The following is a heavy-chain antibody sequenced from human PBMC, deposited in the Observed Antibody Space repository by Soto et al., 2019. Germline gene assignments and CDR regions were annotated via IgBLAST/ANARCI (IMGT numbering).Heavy chain of an antibody. V-gene: IGHV4-4*02. J-gene: IGHJ4*02. D-gene: IGHD2-2*01. CDR1: GDSISNETW. Sequence: SETLSLTCAVSGDSISNETWWSWVRQPPGKGLEWIGRIYHSGNTNYSPSLKSRVTMSVDTSKNQFSLKLSSVTAADTAVYYCARACSSNSCYDVFDYWGQGTLVTVSS. CDR3: ARACSSNSCYDVFDY. CDR2: IYHSGNT.